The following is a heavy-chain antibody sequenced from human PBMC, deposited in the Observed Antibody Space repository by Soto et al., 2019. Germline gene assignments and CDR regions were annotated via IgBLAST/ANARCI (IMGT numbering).Heavy chain of an antibody. CDR3: ARGTIPPGARSPENWFDP. CDR1: GDSVSSNSAA. Sequence: KQSQTLSLTCAISGDSVSSNSAAWNWIRQSPSRGLEWLGRTYYRSKWYNDYAVSVKSRITINPDTSKNQFSLQLNSVTPEDTAVYYCARGTIPPGARSPENWFDPWGQGTLVTVSS. V-gene: IGHV6-1*01. CDR2: TYYRSKWYN. J-gene: IGHJ5*02. D-gene: IGHD1-1*01.